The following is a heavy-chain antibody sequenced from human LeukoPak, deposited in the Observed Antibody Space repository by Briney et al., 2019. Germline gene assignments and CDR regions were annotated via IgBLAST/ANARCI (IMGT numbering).Heavy chain of an antibody. D-gene: IGHD3-22*01. CDR3: ARVQNSWHYDSSGYVYY. V-gene: IGHV1-8*01. CDR1: GYTFTTYD. J-gene: IGHJ4*02. CDR2: MNPNSGNT. Sequence: ASVKVSCKASGYTFTTYDINWVRQAAGQGLELMGWMNPNSGNTVYPQKFRGRATISMNTSINTVYMELSSLRSEDTAVYYCARVQNSWHYDSSGYVYYWGQGTLVTVSS.